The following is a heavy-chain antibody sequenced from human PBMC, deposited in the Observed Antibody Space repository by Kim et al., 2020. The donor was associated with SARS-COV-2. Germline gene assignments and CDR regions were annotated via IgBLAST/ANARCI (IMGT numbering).Heavy chain of an antibody. CDR2: ISSSSSYI. V-gene: IGHV3-21*01. CDR1: GFTFSSYT. J-gene: IGHJ4*02. CDR3: ARVLSSGWSYFDY. D-gene: IGHD6-19*01. Sequence: GGSLRLSCAASGFTFSSYTMNLVRQAPGKGLEWVSSISSSSSYIYYADSVKGRFTISRDNAKNSLYLQMNSLRAEDTAVYYCARVLSSGWSYFDYWGQGTLVTVSS.